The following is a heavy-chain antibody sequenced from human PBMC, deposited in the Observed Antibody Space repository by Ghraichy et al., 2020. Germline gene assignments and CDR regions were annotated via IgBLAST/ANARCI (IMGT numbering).Heavy chain of an antibody. Sequence: GGSLRLSCAASGFTFSSYAMHWVRQAPGKGLEWVAVISYDGSNKYYADSVKGRFTISRDNSKNTLYLQMNSLRAEDTAVYYCARDSFAVGTFDFDYWGQGTLVTVSS. CDR2: ISYDGSNK. V-gene: IGHV3-30-3*01. D-gene: IGHD2/OR15-2a*01. CDR1: GFTFSSYA. CDR3: ARDSFAVGTFDFDY. J-gene: IGHJ4*02.